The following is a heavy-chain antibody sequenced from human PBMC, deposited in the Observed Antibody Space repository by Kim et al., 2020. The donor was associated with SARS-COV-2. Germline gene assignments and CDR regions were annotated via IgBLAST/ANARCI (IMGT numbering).Heavy chain of an antibody. J-gene: IGHJ4*02. CDR1: GFTFSSYA. CDR2: ISGSGGST. V-gene: IGHV3-23*01. Sequence: LSLTCAASGFTFSSYAMSWVRQAPGKGLEWVSAISGSGGSTYYADSVKGRFTISRDNSKNTLYLQMNSLRAEDTAVYYCAKDRGVVVITYDMDYWGQGTLVTVSS. D-gene: IGHD3-22*01. CDR3: AKDRGVVVITYDMDY.